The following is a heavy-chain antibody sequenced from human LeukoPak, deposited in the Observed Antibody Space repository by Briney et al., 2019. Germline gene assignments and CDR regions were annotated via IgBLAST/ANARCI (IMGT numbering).Heavy chain of an antibody. J-gene: IGHJ4*02. D-gene: IGHD3-22*01. CDR2: ISSSGSTI. V-gene: IGHV3-48*03. CDR3: AKDPHYYDSSGAFDY. Sequence: GGSLRLSCAASGFTFSSYEMNWVRQAPGKGLEWVSYISSSGSTIYYADSVKGRFTISRDNSKNTLYLQMNSLRAEDTAVYYCAKDPHYYDSSGAFDYWGQGTLVTVSS. CDR1: GFTFSSYE.